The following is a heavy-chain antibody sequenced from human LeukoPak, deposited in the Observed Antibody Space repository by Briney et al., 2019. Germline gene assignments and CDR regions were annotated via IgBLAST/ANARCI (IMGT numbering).Heavy chain of an antibody. CDR3: AKGPERRGFCSGSACYSDC. J-gene: IGHJ4*02. CDR1: GFTFSSYA. V-gene: IGHV3-23*01. Sequence: GGSLRLSCAASGFTFSSYAMRWVRQAPGKGLEWVAAISANGGRTYYTESVKGHFTISRDNSKNTLYLQMNSLRADDTAVYYCAKGPERRGFCSGSACYSDCWGQGTLVTVSS. CDR2: ISANGGRT. D-gene: IGHD2-8*02.